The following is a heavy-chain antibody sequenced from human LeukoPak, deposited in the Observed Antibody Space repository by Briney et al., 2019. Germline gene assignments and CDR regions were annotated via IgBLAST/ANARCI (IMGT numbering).Heavy chain of an antibody. CDR1: GGSISSGGYY. Sequence: PSETLSLTCTVSGGSISSGGYYWSWIRQHPGKGLEWIGYIYYSGSTYYNPSLKSRVTISVDTSKNQFSLRLSSVTAADTAVYYCARVIHTATTRGVFDYWGQGTLVTVSS. V-gene: IGHV4-31*03. D-gene: IGHD4-17*01. J-gene: IGHJ4*02. CDR3: ARVIHTATTRGVFDY. CDR2: IYYSGST.